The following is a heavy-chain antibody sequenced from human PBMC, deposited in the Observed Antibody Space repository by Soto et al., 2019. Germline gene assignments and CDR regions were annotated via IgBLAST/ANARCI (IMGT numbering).Heavy chain of an antibody. CDR2: INESGST. Sequence: QVQLQQWGAGLVKPSETLSLSCAVYGQSFSGHSWAWIRQPPGKGLEWSGEINESGSTYYNPSLKSRVSISTDTSKNQFSLKLSSVSAADTAEYFCARGSGIVALPGELEDVNYDYWGQGTLVNVSS. D-gene: IGHD1-1*01. J-gene: IGHJ4*02. CDR3: ARGSGIVALPGELEDVNYDY. V-gene: IGHV4-34*01. CDR1: GQSFSGHS.